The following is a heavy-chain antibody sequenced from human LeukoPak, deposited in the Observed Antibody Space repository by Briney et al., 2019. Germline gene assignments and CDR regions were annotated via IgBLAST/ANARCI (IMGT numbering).Heavy chain of an antibody. V-gene: IGHV3-64*01. CDR1: GFTFSSYA. CDR3: ARGPTTRIYYYGMDV. CDR2: ISSNGGST. Sequence: PGGSLRLSCAASGFTFSSYAMHWVRQAPGKGLESVSAISSNGGSTYYANSVKGRFTISRDNSKNTLYLQMGSLRAEDMAVYYCARGPTTRIYYYGMDVWGQGTTVTVSS. D-gene: IGHD1-1*01. J-gene: IGHJ6*02.